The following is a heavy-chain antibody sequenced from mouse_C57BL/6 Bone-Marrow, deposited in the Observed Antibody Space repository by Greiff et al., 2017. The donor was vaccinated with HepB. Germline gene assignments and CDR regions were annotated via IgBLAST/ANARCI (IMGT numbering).Heavy chain of an antibody. Sequence: EVQLQESGPGLVKPSQSLSLTCSVTGYSITSGYYWNWIRQFPGNKLEWMGYISYDGSNKYNPYLKNRISITRDTSKNQFFLKLNSVTTEDTATYYCARDQKWYFDVWGTGTTVTVSS. CDR1: GYSITSGYY. V-gene: IGHV3-6*01. J-gene: IGHJ1*03. CDR3: ARDQKWYFDV. CDR2: ISYDGSN.